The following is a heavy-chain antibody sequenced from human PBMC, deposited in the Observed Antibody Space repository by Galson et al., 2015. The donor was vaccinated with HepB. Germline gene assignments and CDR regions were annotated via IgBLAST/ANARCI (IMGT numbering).Heavy chain of an antibody. CDR2: ISYDGSNK. J-gene: IGHJ4*02. CDR3: ARGNNWNYGKKNSTPFDY. CDR1: GFTFSSYA. D-gene: IGHD1-7*01. Sequence: SLRLSCAASGFTFSSYAMHWVRQAPGKGLEWVAVISYDGSNKYYADSVKGRFTISRDNSKNTLYLQMNSLRAEDTAVYYCARGNNWNYGKKNSTPFDYWGQGTLVTVSS. V-gene: IGHV3-30-3*01.